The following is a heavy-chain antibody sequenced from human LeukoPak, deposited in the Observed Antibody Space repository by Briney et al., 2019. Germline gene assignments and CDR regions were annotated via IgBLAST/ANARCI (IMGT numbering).Heavy chain of an antibody. CDR3: ARSPCSSTSCYYYYYMDV. V-gene: IGHV4-4*07. CDR1: GGSISSYY. Sequence: PSETLSLTCTVSGGSISSYYWSWIRQPAGKGLEWIGRIYTSGSTNYNPSLKSRVTISVDTSKNQFSLKLSSVAAADTAVYYCARSPCSSTSCYYYYYMDVWGKGTTVTVSS. D-gene: IGHD2-2*01. J-gene: IGHJ6*03. CDR2: IYTSGST.